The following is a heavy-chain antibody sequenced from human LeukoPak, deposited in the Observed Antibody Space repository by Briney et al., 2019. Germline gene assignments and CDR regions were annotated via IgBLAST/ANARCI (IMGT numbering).Heavy chain of an antibody. V-gene: IGHV3-23*01. CDR1: GFTFSSCA. CDR2: IIDSGNSI. J-gene: IGHJ4*02. Sequence: GGSLRLSCAASGFTFSSCAMSWVRQAPGKGLEWVSTIIDSGNSIYYADSAEGRFTISRDNSKNSLYLQMNSLRDEDTAVYYCARERGGWLQDYWGQGTLVTVSS. CDR3: ARERGGWLQDY. D-gene: IGHD5-24*01.